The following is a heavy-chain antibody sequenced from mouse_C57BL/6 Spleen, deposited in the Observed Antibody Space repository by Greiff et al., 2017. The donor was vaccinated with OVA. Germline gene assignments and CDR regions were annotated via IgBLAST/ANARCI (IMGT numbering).Heavy chain of an antibody. CDR1: GYAFSSSW. J-gene: IGHJ3*01. D-gene: IGHD2-3*01. CDR3: AKDGAWFAY. Sequence: QVQLQQSGPELVKPGASVKISCKASGYAFSSSWMNWVKQRTGKGLEWIGRIYPGDGDTNYNGKFKGKATLTADKSSSTAYMQLSSLTSEDSAVYFCAKDGAWFAYWGQGTLVTVSA. CDR2: IYPGDGDT. V-gene: IGHV1-82*01.